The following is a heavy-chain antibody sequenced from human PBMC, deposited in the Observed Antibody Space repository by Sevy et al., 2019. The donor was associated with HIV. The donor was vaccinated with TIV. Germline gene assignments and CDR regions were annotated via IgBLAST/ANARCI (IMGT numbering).Heavy chain of an antibody. CDR1: GYTFTGSY. CDR3: ARESGQGGGYYYYYFGLDV. V-gene: IGHV1-2*06. J-gene: IGHJ6*02. Sequence: ASVKVSCKASGYTFTGSYIHWVRQAPGQGLEWMGRIKPNTGGTDYAQRFQGRITLTRDTSISTAYMELSSLRSDDTAVYYCARESGQGGGYYYYYFGLDVWGQGTTVIVSS. D-gene: IGHD3-16*01. CDR2: IKPNTGGT.